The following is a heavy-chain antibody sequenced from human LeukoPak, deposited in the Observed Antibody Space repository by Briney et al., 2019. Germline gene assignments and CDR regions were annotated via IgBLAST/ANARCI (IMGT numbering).Heavy chain of an antibody. CDR3: AKGIAVAELYYFDC. D-gene: IGHD6-19*01. J-gene: IGHJ4*02. V-gene: IGHV3-30*02. CDR1: GFTFSSYG. CDR2: IWYDGSNK. Sequence: PGGSLRLSCAASGFTFSSYGMHWVRQAPGKGLEWVAVIWYDGSNKYYADSVKGRFTISRDNSKNTLYLQMNSLRAEDTAVYYCAKGIAVAELYYFDCWGQGTLVTVSS.